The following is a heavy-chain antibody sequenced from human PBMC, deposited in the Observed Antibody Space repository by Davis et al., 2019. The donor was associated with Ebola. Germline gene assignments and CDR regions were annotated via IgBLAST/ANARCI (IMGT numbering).Heavy chain of an antibody. CDR3: ARDSDVWGGGY. CDR1: GFTLISYA. D-gene: IGHD3-16*01. J-gene: IGHJ4*02. CDR2: ISGTGKNT. V-gene: IGHV3-23*01. Sequence: GSLRLSCEASGFTLISYAMSWVRQAPGKGLEWVSHISGTGKNTDYADSVKGRFTISRDNPKNTLFLQLNSLRVEDTAIYYCARDSDVWGGGYWGQGTLVTVSS.